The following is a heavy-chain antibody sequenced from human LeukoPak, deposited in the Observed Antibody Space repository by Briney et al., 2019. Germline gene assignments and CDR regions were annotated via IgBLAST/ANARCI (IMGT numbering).Heavy chain of an antibody. CDR1: GFTFSSYA. V-gene: IGHV3-23*01. CDR2: INGRCGMT. D-gene: IGHD2-21*02. Sequence: PGGSVRLSCAASGFTFSSYAMSWVRQAPGKGLEWVSAINGRCGMTYYPDSVKGRFTISRDNSKNTLYLQMNSLRAEDTAVYYCVKSGDYDDYFDYWGQGTLDSVPS. J-gene: IGHJ4*02. CDR3: VKSGDYDDYFDY.